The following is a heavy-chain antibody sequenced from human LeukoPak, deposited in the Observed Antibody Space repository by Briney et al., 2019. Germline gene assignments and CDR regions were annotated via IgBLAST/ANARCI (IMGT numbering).Heavy chain of an antibody. D-gene: IGHD5-12*01. Sequence: SETLSLTCIVSGGSISNYYWSWIRQPPGKGLEWIGYIYYSGSTNYNPSLKSRVTISVDTSKNQFSLKLSSVTAADTAVYYCARDTRGYSGYDFFDYWGQGTLVTVSS. CDR1: GGSISNYY. V-gene: IGHV4-59*01. CDR3: ARDTRGYSGYDFFDY. CDR2: IYYSGST. J-gene: IGHJ4*02.